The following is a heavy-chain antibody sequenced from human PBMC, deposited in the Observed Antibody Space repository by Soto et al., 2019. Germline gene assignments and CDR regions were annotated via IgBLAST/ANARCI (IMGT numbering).Heavy chain of an antibody. V-gene: IGHV1-46*01. D-gene: IGHD3-22*01. J-gene: IGHJ4*02. CDR2: INPSGGST. CDR3: AREWDYYDSSGYLRLAY. CDR1: GYTFTSYY. Sequence: QVQLVQSGAEVKKPGASVKVSCKASGYTFTSYYMHWVRQAPGQGLEWMGIINPSGGSTSYAQKFQGRVTMTGVTTTSSVYMELSSVGSEDTAVYYCAREWDYYDSSGYLRLAYWGQGTLVTVSS.